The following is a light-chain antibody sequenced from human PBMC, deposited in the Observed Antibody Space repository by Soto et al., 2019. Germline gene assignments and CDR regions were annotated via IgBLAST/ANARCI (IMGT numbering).Light chain of an antibody. Sequence: DIQMTQSPSSLYASVGDRVTITCRASQSISSYLNWYQQKPGKAPKLLIYAASTLQGGVPSRFSGSGSGTDFTLTISSLQPDDLATYYCQQGDSVLCTFGQGTNLEIK. CDR3: QQGDSVLCT. CDR2: AAS. V-gene: IGKV1-39*01. J-gene: IGKJ2*02. CDR1: QSISSY.